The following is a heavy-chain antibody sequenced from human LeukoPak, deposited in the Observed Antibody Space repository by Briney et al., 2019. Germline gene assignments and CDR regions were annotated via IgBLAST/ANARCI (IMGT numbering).Heavy chain of an antibody. CDR1: GYSISNDYY. CDR2: IYHSGST. Sequence: SETLSLTCTVSGYSISNDYYWDGIRQHPGKGLEWIGSIYHSGSTYYNPSLKSRVTISVDTSKNQFSLKLSSVTAADTAVYYCAIYDYGDYFDYWGQGTLVTVSS. V-gene: IGHV4-38-2*02. J-gene: IGHJ4*02. D-gene: IGHD4-17*01. CDR3: AIYDYGDYFDY.